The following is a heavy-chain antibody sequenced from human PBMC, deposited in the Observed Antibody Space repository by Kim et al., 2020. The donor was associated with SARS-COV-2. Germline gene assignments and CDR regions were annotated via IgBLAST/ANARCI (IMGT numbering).Heavy chain of an antibody. J-gene: IGHJ6*03. D-gene: IGHD2-2*01. Sequence: GGSLRLSCAASGFTFDDYAMHWVRQAPGKGLEWVSGISWNSGSIGYADSVKGRFTISRDNAKNSLYLQMNSLRAEDTALYYCAKDAIFRPSWPHYYYYYMDVWGKGTTVTVSS. CDR3: AKDAIFRPSWPHYYYYYMDV. CDR1: GFTFDDYA. CDR2: ISWNSGSI. V-gene: IGHV3-9*01.